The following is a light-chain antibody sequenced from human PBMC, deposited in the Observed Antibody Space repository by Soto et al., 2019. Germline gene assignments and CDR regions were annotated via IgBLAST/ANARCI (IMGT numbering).Light chain of an antibody. CDR1: QSVSSN. V-gene: IGKV3-15*01. J-gene: IGKJ3*01. Sequence: EIVMTQSPATLSVSPGGRATLSCRASQSVSSNLAWYQQKPGQAPRLLNYGASTRATRIPARFSGSGSGTESTLTISSLQFEDFAVYYCQQYNNWSPIFTFGTGTNVDI. CDR3: QQYNNWSPIFT. CDR2: GAS.